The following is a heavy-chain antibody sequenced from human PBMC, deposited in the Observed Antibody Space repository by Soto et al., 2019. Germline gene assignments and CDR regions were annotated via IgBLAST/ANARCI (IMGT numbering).Heavy chain of an antibody. CDR3: ARDFNSSGCYVNYFPY. D-gene: IGHD6-19*01. J-gene: IGHJ4*02. CDR2: ISYDGTNK. CDR1: VFTVSSYP. Sequence: GWALRLSCAASVFTVSSYPMHWVRQARGKGLEWVAVISYDGTNKYYADSLKGRFTTSRDNSKTTRYLQMNSLSAEDKAVYYCARDFNSSGCYVNYFPYWGQGTLVTASS. V-gene: IGHV3-30-3*01.